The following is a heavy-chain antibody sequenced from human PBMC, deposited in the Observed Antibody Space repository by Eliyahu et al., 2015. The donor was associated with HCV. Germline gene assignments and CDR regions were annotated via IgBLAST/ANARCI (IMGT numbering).Heavy chain of an antibody. CDR1: GGSFSIYF. Sequence: QVQLQQWGAGLLKPSETLSLTCAVSGGSFSIYFWXWIRQPPGKGLEWIGDINQGGRTNYDPSLKSRVAISIDTSKNQFSLRLDSVTAADTAVYYCARKTFDIKENNWFDSWGPGTLVTVSS. CDR2: INQGGRT. V-gene: IGHV4-34*01. J-gene: IGHJ5*01. CDR3: ARKTFDIKENNWFDS.